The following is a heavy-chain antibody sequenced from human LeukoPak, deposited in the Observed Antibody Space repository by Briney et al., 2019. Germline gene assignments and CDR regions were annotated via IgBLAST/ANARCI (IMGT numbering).Heavy chain of an antibody. CDR2: ISGSGGST. CDR1: GFTFSSYA. D-gene: IGHD6-13*01. J-gene: IGHJ4*02. CDR3: AKKAAAGVSQGVVFDY. V-gene: IGHV3-23*01. Sequence: PGGSLRLSCAASGFTFSSYAMSWVRQAPGKGLEWVSAISGSGGSTYYADSVKGRFTISRDNSKNTLYLQMNSLRAEDTAVYYCAKKAAAGVSQGVVFDYWGQGTLVTVSS.